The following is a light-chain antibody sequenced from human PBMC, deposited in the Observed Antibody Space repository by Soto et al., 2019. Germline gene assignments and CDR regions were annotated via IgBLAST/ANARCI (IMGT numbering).Light chain of an antibody. Sequence: DIQVTQSPPSMAASVVDRVTITFRASQDIGNWMTWYQQKPGKAPKLLIYKASSLESGVPSRFSGSGSGTEFTLTISSLQADDFATYYCQQSDTYPLTFGQGTRLEIK. CDR2: KAS. CDR3: QQSDTYPLT. CDR1: QDIGNW. J-gene: IGKJ5*01. V-gene: IGKV1-5*03.